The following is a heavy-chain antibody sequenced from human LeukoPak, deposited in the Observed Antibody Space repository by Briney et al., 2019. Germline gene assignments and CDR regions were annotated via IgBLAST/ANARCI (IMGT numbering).Heavy chain of an antibody. V-gene: IGHV3-23*01. J-gene: IGHJ5*02. CDR3: AKDSYVLRYFDWLSDRNWFDP. CDR2: ISGSGGST. Sequence: GGSLRLSCAASGFTFSSYAMSWVRQAPGKGLERVSAISGSGGSTYYADSVKGRFTISRDNSKNTLYLQMNSLRAEDTAVYYCAKDSYVLRYFDWLSDRNWFDPWGQGTLVTVSS. CDR1: GFTFSSYA. D-gene: IGHD3-9*01.